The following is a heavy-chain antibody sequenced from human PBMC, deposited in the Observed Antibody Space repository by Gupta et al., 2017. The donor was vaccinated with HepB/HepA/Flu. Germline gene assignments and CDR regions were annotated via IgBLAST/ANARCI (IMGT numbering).Heavy chain of an antibody. D-gene: IGHD3-16*01. CDR1: GYTFTSYW. V-gene: IGHV5-51*01. J-gene: IGHJ1*01. CDR2: LYPGDSDT. CDR3: VQGGGFCRNWAGINAEYFQH. Sequence: EVQLVQSGAEVKKTGESLKISCQGSGYTFTSYWIGWVRQMPGKGLEWVGILYPGDSDTRYSPSFQGQVTSSADKSISTVYLQGRSLKASDTERYYWVQGGGFCRNWAGINAEYFQHWGQGTLVPVS.